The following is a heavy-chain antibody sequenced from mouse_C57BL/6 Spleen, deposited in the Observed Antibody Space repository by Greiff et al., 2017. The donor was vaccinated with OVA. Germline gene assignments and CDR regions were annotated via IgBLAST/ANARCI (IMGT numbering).Heavy chain of an antibody. D-gene: IGHD2-4*01. Sequence: QVQLKQPGAELVKPGASVKLSCKASGYTFTSYWMHWVKQRPGRGLEWIGRIDPNSGGTKYNEKFKSKATLTVDKPSSTAYMQLSSLTSEDSAVYYCATDDYDGEAWFAYWGQGTLVTVSA. J-gene: IGHJ3*01. CDR1: GYTFTSYW. CDR3: ATDDYDGEAWFAY. V-gene: IGHV1-72*01. CDR2: IDPNSGGT.